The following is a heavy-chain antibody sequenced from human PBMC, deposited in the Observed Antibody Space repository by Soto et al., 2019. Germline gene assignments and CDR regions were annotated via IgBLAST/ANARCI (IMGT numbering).Heavy chain of an antibody. CDR1: GYSFTSYW. CDR3: ARRVPTSSSRANQFDP. J-gene: IGHJ5*02. V-gene: IGHV5-10-1*01. CDR2: IDPSDSYT. D-gene: IGHD6-13*01. Sequence: GESLKISCKGSGYSFTSYWISWVRQMPGKGLEWMGRIDPSDSYTNYSPSFQGHVTISADKSISTAYLQWSSLKASDTAMYYCARRVPTSSSRANQFDPWGQGTLVTVSS.